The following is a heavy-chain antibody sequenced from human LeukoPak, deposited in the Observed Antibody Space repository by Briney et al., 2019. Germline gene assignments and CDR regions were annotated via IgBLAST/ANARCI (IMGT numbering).Heavy chain of an antibody. D-gene: IGHD3-22*01. J-gene: IGHJ4*02. Sequence: GGSLRLSCAASGFTFSSYAMSWVRQAPGKGLEWVSAISGSGGSTYYADSVKGRFTISRDNSKTTLYLQMNSLRAEDTAVYYCAKRLYDSSGYYPFDYWGQGTLVTVSS. CDR1: GFTFSSYA. V-gene: IGHV3-23*01. CDR2: ISGSGGST. CDR3: AKRLYDSSGYYPFDY.